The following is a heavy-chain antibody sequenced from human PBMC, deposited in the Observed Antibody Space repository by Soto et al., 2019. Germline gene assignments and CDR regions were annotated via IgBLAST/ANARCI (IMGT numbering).Heavy chain of an antibody. CDR2: ISYDGSNK. J-gene: IGHJ4*02. Sequence: QVQLVESGGGVVQPGRSLRLSCAASGFTFSSYTMHWVRQAPGKGLEWVEVISYDGSNKYYADSVKGRFTISRDNSKNTLYLQMNSLRAEDTAVYYCARPPVMGVDYWGQGTLVTVSS. CDR3: ARPPVMGVDY. CDR1: GFTFSSYT. D-gene: IGHD1-26*01. V-gene: IGHV3-30-3*01.